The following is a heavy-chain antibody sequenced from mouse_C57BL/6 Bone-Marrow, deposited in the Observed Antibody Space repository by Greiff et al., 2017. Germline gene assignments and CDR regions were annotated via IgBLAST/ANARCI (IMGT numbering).Heavy chain of an antibody. D-gene: IGHD1-1*02. J-gene: IGHJ1*03. CDR3: AKNGGYYWYLDF. CDR2: IWRGGST. CDR1: GFSLTSYG. Sequence: VKLVESGPGLVQPSQSLSITCTVSGFSLTSYGVHWVRQSPGKGLEWLGVIWRGGSTDYNAAFMSRLSITKDNSKSQVCFKMNSLQADDTAICYCAKNGGYYWYLDFWGTGTTVTVSS. V-gene: IGHV2-5*01.